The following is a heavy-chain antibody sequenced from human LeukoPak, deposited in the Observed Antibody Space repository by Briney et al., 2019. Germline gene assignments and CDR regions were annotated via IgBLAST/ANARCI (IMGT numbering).Heavy chain of an antibody. D-gene: IGHD6-13*01. CDR3: AKDRGSSPYYYYYMDV. CDR2: ISGSGGST. CDR1: GFTFSSYA. J-gene: IGHJ6*03. V-gene: IGHV3-23*01. Sequence: GGSLRLSCAASGFTFSSYAMSWVRQAPGKGLEWVSDISGSGGSTNYADSVKGRFTISRDNSRGTLYLQMNSLRVEDTAVYYCAKDRGSSPYYYYYMDVWGNGTTVTVSS.